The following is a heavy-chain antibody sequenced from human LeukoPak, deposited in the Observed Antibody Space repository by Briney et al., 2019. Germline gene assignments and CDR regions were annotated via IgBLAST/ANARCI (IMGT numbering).Heavy chain of an antibody. CDR3: ATDNGPWGYDALDV. J-gene: IGHJ3*01. CDR1: GDSISSSNY. D-gene: IGHD1-14*01. CDR2: IYHTGIT. Sequence: SETLSLTCLVSGDSISSSNYWGWIRQPPGKGLEWIGSIYHTGITYYNPSLKSRVTLSVDTSKNQFSLRMNSVTAADTAFYYFATDNGPWGYDALDVWGKGTVVTVSS. V-gene: IGHV4-38-2*01.